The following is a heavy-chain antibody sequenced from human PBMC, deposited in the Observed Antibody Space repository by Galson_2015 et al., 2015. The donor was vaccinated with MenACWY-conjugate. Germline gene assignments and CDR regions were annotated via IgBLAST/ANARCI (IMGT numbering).Heavy chain of an antibody. CDR1: GFTFSSYG. Sequence: LRLSCAASGFTFSSYGMHWVRQAPGKGLEWVAVISYDGSNKYYADSVKGRFTISRDNSKNTLYLQMNSLRAEDTAVYYCAKESIAATNEYYFDYWGQGTLVTVSS. D-gene: IGHD6-6*01. J-gene: IGHJ4*02. CDR3: AKESIAATNEYYFDY. CDR2: ISYDGSNK. V-gene: IGHV3-30*18.